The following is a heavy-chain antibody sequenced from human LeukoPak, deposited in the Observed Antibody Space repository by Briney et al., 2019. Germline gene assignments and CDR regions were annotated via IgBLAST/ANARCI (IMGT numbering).Heavy chain of an antibody. CDR2: IYSGGST. J-gene: IGHJ4*02. CDR3: AKDRGRITMVRGVDY. CDR1: GFTVSSNY. D-gene: IGHD3-10*01. V-gene: IGHV3-66*01. Sequence: GGSLRLSCAASGFTVSSNYMSWVRQAPGKGLEWVSVIYSGGSTYYADSVKGRFTISRDNSKNTLYLQMNSLRAEDTAVYYCAKDRGRITMVRGVDYWGQGTLVTVSS.